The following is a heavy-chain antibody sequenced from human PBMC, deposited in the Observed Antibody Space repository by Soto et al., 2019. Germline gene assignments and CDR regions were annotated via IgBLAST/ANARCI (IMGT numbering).Heavy chain of an antibody. J-gene: IGHJ4*02. CDR1: GFTFSSYG. D-gene: IGHD4-17*01. V-gene: IGHV3-33*01. Sequence: QVQLVESGGGVVQPVRSLRLSCAASGFTFSSYGMHWVRQAPGQVLEWVAVIWYDGSNKYYADSVKGRFTISRDNSKNTLYLQMNSLRAEDTAVYYCARESIGRYGDYAFDYWGQGTLVTVSS. CDR2: IWYDGSNK. CDR3: ARESIGRYGDYAFDY.